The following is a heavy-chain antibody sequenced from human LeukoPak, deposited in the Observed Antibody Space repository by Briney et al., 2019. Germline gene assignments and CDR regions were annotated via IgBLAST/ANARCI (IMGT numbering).Heavy chain of an antibody. J-gene: IGHJ4*02. CDR1: GFTFNSYA. D-gene: IGHD3-22*01. CDR2: ISGSGGST. V-gene: IGHV3-23*01. Sequence: GGSLRLSCAASGFTFNSYAMSWVRQAPGKGLEWVSSISGSGGSTYYADSVKGRLTISRDNSKNTLYLQMNSLRAEDTAVYYCVKRAEDSSGYYLYYFDYWGQGTLVTVSS. CDR3: VKRAEDSSGYYLYYFDY.